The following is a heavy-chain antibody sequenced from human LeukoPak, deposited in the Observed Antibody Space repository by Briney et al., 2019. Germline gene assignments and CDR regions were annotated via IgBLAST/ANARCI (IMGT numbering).Heavy chain of an antibody. CDR3: ARVEGYSGYDYFDY. CDR2: ISSSSSTI. CDR1: GFTFSSYS. J-gene: IGHJ4*02. D-gene: IGHD5-12*01. Sequence: GGSLRLSCAASGFTFSSYSVNWVRQAPGKWLEWVSYISSSSSTIYYADSVKGRFTISRDNAKNSLYLQMNSLRAEDTAVYYCARVEGYSGYDYFDYWGQGTLVTVSS. V-gene: IGHV3-48*01.